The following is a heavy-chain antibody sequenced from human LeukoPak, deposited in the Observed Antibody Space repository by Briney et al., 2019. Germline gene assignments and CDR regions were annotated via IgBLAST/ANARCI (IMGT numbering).Heavy chain of an antibody. V-gene: IGHV3-21*01. J-gene: IGHJ6*02. Sequence: GGSLRLSCAASGFTFSSYSMNWVRQAPEKGLEWVSSISSSSSYIYYADSVKGRFTISRDNAKNSLYLQMNSRRAEDTAVYYCARGDQTGYYGMGVWGQGGTVTVSS. CDR2: ISSSSSYI. CDR1: GFTFSSYS. CDR3: ARGDQTGYYGMGV.